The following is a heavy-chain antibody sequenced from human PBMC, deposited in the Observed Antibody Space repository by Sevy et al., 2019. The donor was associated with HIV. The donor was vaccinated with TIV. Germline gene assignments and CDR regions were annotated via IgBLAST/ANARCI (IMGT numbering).Heavy chain of an antibody. D-gene: IGHD1-26*01. Sequence: GGSLRLSCAASGFTFSSYGMHWVRQAPGKGLEWVAVIWYDGSNKYYADSVKGRFTISRDNSKNTLYLQMNSLRAEDRAVYYCARDGGGVGATTNFDYWGQGTLVTVSS. CDR2: IWYDGSNK. CDR1: GFTFSSYG. V-gene: IGHV3-33*01. CDR3: ARDGGGVGATTNFDY. J-gene: IGHJ4*02.